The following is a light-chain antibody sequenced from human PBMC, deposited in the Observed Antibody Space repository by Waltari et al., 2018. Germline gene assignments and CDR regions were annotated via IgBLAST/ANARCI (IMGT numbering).Light chain of an antibody. V-gene: IGKV1-5*03. J-gene: IGKJ1*01. CDR1: QNIDRW. CDR3: QQYNSFSWT. Sequence: DVQMPQFPSTLSASVGDRVTITCRASQNIDRWLAWYQQKPGKATKILMYKASSLESGVPSRFSGSGSGTEFTLTISSLQPDDFATYYCQQYNSFSWTFGQGTKVDIK. CDR2: KAS.